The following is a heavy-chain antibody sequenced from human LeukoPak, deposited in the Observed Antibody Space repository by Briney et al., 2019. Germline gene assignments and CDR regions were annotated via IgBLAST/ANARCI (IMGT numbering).Heavy chain of an antibody. CDR2: ISWDGGTT. Sequence: GGSLRLSCAASGFTFDDYAMHWVRQAPGKGLEGVSLISWDGGTTYYADSVKGRFTISRDNSENSLYLQLNSLRVEDTALYYCAKGGLVATIQWAYFDYWGQGTLVTVSS. CDR1: GFTFDDYA. V-gene: IGHV3-43D*03. D-gene: IGHD5-12*01. CDR3: AKGGLVATIQWAYFDY. J-gene: IGHJ4*02.